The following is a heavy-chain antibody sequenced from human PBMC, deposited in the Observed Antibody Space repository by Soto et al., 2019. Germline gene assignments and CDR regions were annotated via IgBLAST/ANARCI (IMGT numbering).Heavy chain of an antibody. V-gene: IGHV3-43*01. CDR3: AKNIGAHGSGGGDV. CDR1: GFTFGSYT. D-gene: IGHD3-10*01. Sequence: EEQLVESGGAVVQPGGSLRLSCEASGFTFGSYTMHWVRQAPGKGLEWVSLISWNGGSSFYADSVKGRFTISRDNSRDPLYRKMTSLRPEDSALYYCAKNIGAHGSGGGDVWGHGTTVTVSS. J-gene: IGHJ6*02. CDR2: ISWNGGSS.